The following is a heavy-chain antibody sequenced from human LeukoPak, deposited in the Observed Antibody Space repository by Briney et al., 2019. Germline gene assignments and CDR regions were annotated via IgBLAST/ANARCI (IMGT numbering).Heavy chain of an antibody. V-gene: IGHV3-64*01. J-gene: IGHJ3*02. CDR1: GFTFSSYA. Sequence: GGSLRLSCAASGFTFSSYAMHWVRQAPGKGLEYVSAISSNGGSTYYANSVKGRFTISRGNSKNTLYLQMGSLRAEDMAVYYCASIGSLDTAMEDAFDIWGQGTMVTVSS. CDR2: ISSNGGST. CDR3: ASIGSLDTAMEDAFDI. D-gene: IGHD5-18*01.